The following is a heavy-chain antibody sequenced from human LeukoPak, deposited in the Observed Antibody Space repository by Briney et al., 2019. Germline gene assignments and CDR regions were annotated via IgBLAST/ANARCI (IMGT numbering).Heavy chain of an antibody. J-gene: IGHJ4*02. Sequence: GESLKISCKGSGYNFTSYWISWVRQMPGKSLEWMGRIDPSDSYTNYSPSFQGHVTISTDKSIFTAYLQWSSLKASDTAMYYCARLRDGSIDYWGQGTLVTVSS. V-gene: IGHV5-10-1*01. CDR1: GYNFTSYW. CDR3: ARLRDGSIDY. CDR2: IDPSDSYT.